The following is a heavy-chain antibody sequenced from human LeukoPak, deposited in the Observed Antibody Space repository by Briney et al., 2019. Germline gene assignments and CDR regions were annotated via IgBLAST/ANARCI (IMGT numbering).Heavy chain of an antibody. CDR1: GFTFSNYA. D-gene: IGHD6-19*01. CDR3: ARRSGVAVAGAFDY. CDR2: ISGSGDST. Sequence: GGTLRLSCAASGFTFSNYAMRWVRQAPGKGLEWVSGISGSGDSTYYADSVKGRFTISRDNSKNTLYLQMNSLRAEDTAVYFCARRSGVAVAGAFDYWGQGTLVTVSS. J-gene: IGHJ4*02. V-gene: IGHV3-23*01.